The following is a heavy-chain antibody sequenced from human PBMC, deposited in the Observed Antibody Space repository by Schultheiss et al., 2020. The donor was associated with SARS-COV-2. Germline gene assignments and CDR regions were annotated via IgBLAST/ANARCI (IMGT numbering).Heavy chain of an antibody. D-gene: IGHD5-12*01. CDR2: ISGSGGST. V-gene: IGHV3-23*01. J-gene: IGHJ4*02. CDR3: ARGGYSGYDYWPYDY. Sequence: GGSLRLSCAASGFTFSSYAMHWVRQAPGKGLEWVSAISGSGGSTYYADSVKGRFTISRDNSKNTLYLQMNSLRAEDTAVYYCARGGYSGYDYWPYDYWGQGTLVTVSS. CDR1: GFTFSSYA.